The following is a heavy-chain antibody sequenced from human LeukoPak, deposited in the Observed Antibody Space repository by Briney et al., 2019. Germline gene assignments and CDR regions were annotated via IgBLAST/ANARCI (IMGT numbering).Heavy chain of an antibody. CDR1: GFTFDDYA. Sequence: PGGSLRLSCAASGFTFDDYAMHWVRQAPGKGLVWVSRINEDGSTTNYADSVKGRSTIFRDNAKNTLYLQMNSLRAEDTAVYYCVRDLGGRSGHWGQGTLVTVSS. CDR2: INEDGSTT. CDR3: VRDLGGRSGH. D-gene: IGHD1-26*01. J-gene: IGHJ4*02. V-gene: IGHV3-74*01.